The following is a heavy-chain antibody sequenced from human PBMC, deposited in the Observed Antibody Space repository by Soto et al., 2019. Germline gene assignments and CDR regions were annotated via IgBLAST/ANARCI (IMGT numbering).Heavy chain of an antibody. CDR3: ARESGGATATLDYYYFYMDV. Sequence: QVQLVQSGAEVKRPGASVTVSCRSSGDTFNDYYIHWVRQAPEQGLEWMGWINPNGGVTKYAQKFQGWVSMTRDTSIRTVYMQLSRLRSDDTAVYYCARESGGATATLDYYYFYMDVWGTGTTVTVSS. D-gene: IGHD5-12*01. J-gene: IGHJ6*03. V-gene: IGHV1-2*04. CDR1: GDTFNDYY. CDR2: INPNGGVT.